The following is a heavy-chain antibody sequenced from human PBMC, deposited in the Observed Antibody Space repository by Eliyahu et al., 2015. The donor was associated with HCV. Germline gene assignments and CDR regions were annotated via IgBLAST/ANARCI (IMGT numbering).Heavy chain of an antibody. CDR1: GGTXTTYX. Sequence: QVQLVQSGAELKRPGSSVKVXCKAXGGTXTTYXISWVRQAPGQGLXWLGGIVPAFGTANYAQNFQGRVTITADESTGTAYMELRSLRSEDTAVYYCALEGGSSGPRWFDPWGQGTLVIVSS. V-gene: IGHV1-69*01. J-gene: IGHJ5*02. CDR3: ALEGGSSGPRWFDP. D-gene: IGHD6-19*01. CDR2: IVPAFGTA.